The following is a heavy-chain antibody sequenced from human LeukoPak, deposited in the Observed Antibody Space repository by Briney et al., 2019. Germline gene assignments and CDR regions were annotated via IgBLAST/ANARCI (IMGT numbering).Heavy chain of an antibody. CDR3: ARWYSSSSRGVYYFDY. Sequence: PSETLSLTCTVSGGSISSYYWSWIRQPPGKGLEWIGYIYYSGSTNYNPSLKSRVTISVDTSKNQFSLKLSSVTAADTAVYYCARWYSSSSRGVYYFDYWGQGTLVTVSS. J-gene: IGHJ4*02. CDR1: GGSISSYY. CDR2: IYYSGST. D-gene: IGHD6-6*01. V-gene: IGHV4-59*01.